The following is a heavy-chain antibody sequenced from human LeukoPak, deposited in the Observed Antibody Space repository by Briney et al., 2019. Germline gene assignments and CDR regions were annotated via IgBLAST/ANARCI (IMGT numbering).Heavy chain of an antibody. D-gene: IGHD2-15*01. Sequence: ASVKVSCKASGYTFTSYYMHWVRQAPGQGLEWMGIINPSGGSTSYAQKLQGRVTMTTDTSTSTAYMELRSLRSDDTAVYYCARGGVYCSGGSCPYNWFDPWGQGTLVTVSS. V-gene: IGHV1-46*01. J-gene: IGHJ5*02. CDR1: GYTFTSYY. CDR3: ARGGVYCSGGSCPYNWFDP. CDR2: INPSGGST.